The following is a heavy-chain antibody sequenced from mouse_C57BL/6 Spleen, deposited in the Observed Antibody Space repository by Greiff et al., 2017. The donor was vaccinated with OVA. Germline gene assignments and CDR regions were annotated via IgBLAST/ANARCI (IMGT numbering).Heavy chain of an antibody. CDR1: GYTFTDYN. J-gene: IGHJ2*01. V-gene: IGHV1-18*01. Sequence: EVQLQQSGPELVKPGASVKIPCKASGYTFTDYNMDWVKQSHGKSLEWIGDINPNNGGTIYNQKFKGKATLTVDKSSSTAYMELRSLTSEDTAVYYCARSGWLLEEYYFDYWGQGTTLTVSS. CDR2: INPNNGGT. CDR3: ARSGWLLEEYYFDY. D-gene: IGHD2-3*01.